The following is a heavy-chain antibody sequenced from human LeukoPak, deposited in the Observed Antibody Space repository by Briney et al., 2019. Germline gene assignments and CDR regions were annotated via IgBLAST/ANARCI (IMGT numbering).Heavy chain of an antibody. J-gene: IGHJ5*02. V-gene: IGHV3-9*01. Sequence: GGSLRLSCAASGFTFDDYAMHWVRQVPGKGLKWVSGISWNSGSTGYAGSVKGRFTMSRDNTKNSLYLQMNSLTPDDTALYYCVRGNFGPAQWFDPWGQGTLVTVSS. CDR2: ISWNSGST. CDR1: GFTFDDYA. CDR3: VRGNFGPAQWFDP. D-gene: IGHD3/OR15-3a*01.